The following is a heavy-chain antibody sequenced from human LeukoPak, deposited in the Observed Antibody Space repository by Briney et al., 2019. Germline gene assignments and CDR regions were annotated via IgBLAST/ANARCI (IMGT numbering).Heavy chain of an antibody. V-gene: IGHV1-69*06. CDR1: GGTFSSFA. J-gene: IGHJ3*02. D-gene: IGHD1-26*01. CDR3: VRVVKFGRVGAFDI. CDR2: IIPIFVTA. Sequence: ASVKVSCKSFGGTFSSFAINWVRQAPGQGLEWMGGIIPIFVTANYAQNFQGRVTITADKSTSTAYMELSSLRSEDTAVYYCVRVVKFGRVGAFDIWGQGTMVTVSS.